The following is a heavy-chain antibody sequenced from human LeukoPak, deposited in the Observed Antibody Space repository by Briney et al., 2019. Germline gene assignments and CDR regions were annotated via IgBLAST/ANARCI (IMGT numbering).Heavy chain of an antibody. Sequence: SETLSLTCTVSGGSISSGDNYWSWIRQPPGKGLEWIGYIYYSGSTYYNPSLKSRVTISVDTSKNQFSLKLSSMIAAATAVYYCARGDLYSSSWYNWGQGTLVTVSS. V-gene: IGHV4-30-4*08. CDR2: IYYSGST. J-gene: IGHJ4*02. CDR3: ARGDLYSSSWYN. D-gene: IGHD6-13*01. CDR1: GGSISSGDNY.